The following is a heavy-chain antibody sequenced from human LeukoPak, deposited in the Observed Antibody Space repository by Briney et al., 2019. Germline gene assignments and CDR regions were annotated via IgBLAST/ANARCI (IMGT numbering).Heavy chain of an antibody. CDR1: GFTFSSYA. CDR3: AKGSQPYYYDSSGYYYLEYFQH. Sequence: GGSLRLSCAASGFTFSSYAMHWVRQAPGKGLEWVALISYDGSNQYYADSVKGRFTISRDKSENTLYLQMSSLRAEDTAVYYCAKGSQPYYYDSSGYYYLEYFQHWGQGTLVTVSS. J-gene: IGHJ1*01. V-gene: IGHV3-30-3*01. CDR2: ISYDGSNQ. D-gene: IGHD3-22*01.